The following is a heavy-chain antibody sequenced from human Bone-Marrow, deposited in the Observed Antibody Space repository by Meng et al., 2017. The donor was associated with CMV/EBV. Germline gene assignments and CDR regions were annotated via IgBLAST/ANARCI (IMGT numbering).Heavy chain of an antibody. CDR2: IYYSGST. D-gene: IGHD4-17*01. V-gene: IGHV4-39*07. CDR1: GGSISSSSYY. CDR3: AQDRDDMTTVLF. Sequence: SETLSLTCTVSGGSISSSSYYWGWIRQPPGKGLEWIGSIYYSGSTYYNPSLKSRVTISVDTSKNQFSLKLSSVTAADTAVYYCAQDRDDMTTVLFWGQGTLVTGSS. J-gene: IGHJ4*02.